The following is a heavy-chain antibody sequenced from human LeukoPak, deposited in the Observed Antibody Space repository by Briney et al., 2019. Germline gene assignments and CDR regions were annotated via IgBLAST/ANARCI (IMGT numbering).Heavy chain of an antibody. CDR1: GFTFSSYA. CDR3: AREDCDATSWYWGIIY. Sequence: GGSLRLSCAASGFTFSSYAMSWVRQAPGKGLEWVSAISGSGGSTYYADSVKGRFTISRDNSKNSVYLQMNSLRAEDTAVYYCAREDCDATSWYWGIIYWGQGTLVTVSS. V-gene: IGHV3-23*01. CDR2: ISGSGGST. J-gene: IGHJ4*02. D-gene: IGHD2-2*01.